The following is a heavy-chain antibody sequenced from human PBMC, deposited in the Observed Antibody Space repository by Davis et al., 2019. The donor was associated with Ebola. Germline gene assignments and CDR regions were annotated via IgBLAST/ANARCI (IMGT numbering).Heavy chain of an antibody. CDR2: ISSSSSTI. CDR1: GFTFSSYS. V-gene: IGHV3-48*01. Sequence: GESLKISCAASGFTFSSYSMNWVRQAPGKGLEWVSYISSSSSTIYYADSVMGRFTISRDNAKNTLYLQVNSLRTEDTAVYYCARDAYGMDVWGHGTTVTVSS. J-gene: IGHJ6*02. CDR3: ARDAYGMDV.